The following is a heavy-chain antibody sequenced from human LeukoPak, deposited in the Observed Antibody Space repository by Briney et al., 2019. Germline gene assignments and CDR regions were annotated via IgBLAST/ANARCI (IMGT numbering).Heavy chain of an antibody. V-gene: IGHV4-59*08. CDR3: ATLTYCSGGSCFPKYFQH. J-gene: IGHJ1*01. Sequence: PSETLSLSYAASGCSFSSYAMSWIRQPPGKGLEWIGYIYYSGSTNHNPSLESRVTISVDTSKNQFSLTLSSVTDADTAVYYCATLTYCSGGSCFPKYFQHWGQGTLVAVSS. CDR2: IYYSGST. D-gene: IGHD2-15*01. CDR1: GCSFSSYA.